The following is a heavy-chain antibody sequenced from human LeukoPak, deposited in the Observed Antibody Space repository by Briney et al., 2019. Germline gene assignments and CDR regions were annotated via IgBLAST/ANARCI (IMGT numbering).Heavy chain of an antibody. CDR3: TRAFSSGYWFDP. CDR1: GGSIISSSYY. V-gene: IGHV4-39*02. J-gene: IGHJ5*02. Sequence: NPSETLSLTCSVSGGSIISSSYYWVWIRQPPGKGLEWIGSIFHSGNTYYNTSLKSRVTISVDTSKNHFSLKLTSVTAADTAMFFCTRAFSSGYWFDPWGQGTLVTVSS. D-gene: IGHD3-22*01. CDR2: IFHSGNT.